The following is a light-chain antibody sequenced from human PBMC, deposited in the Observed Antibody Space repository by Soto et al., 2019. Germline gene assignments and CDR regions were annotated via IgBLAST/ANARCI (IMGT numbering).Light chain of an antibody. J-gene: IGKJ5*01. CDR3: MQSTQLPPT. Sequence: DVVMTQTPLSLSVAPGQPASISCKSSQSLLHITGETFLLWYLQKPGQSPQLLIYGVSTRVSGVPDRFSGSGSGTDFTLEISRVETDDVGIYYCMQSTQLPPTFGQGTRLGIE. CDR2: GVS. CDR1: QSLLHITGETF. V-gene: IGKV2D-29*02.